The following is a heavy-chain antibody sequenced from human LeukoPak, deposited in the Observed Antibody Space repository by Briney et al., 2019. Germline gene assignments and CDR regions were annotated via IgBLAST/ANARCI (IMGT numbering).Heavy chain of an antibody. CDR3: ASAGTQGYYFDY. CDR1: NGSISSSSYY. J-gene: IGHJ4*02. Sequence: SETLSLTCSISNGSISSSSYYWGWIRQPPGKGLEWIGTVYYSGSTYYNPSLKSRVTIFVDTSKNQFSLNLSSVTAADTAVYYCASAGTQGYYFDYWGQGSLVTVSS. D-gene: IGHD1-1*01. V-gene: IGHV4-39*07. CDR2: VYYSGST.